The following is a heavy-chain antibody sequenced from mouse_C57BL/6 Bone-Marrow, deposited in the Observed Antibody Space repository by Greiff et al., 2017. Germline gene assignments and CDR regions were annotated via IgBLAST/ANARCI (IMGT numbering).Heavy chain of an antibody. J-gene: IGHJ3*01. V-gene: IGHV1-69*01. CDR2: NDPSDSYT. Sequence: VQLQQPGAELVMPGPSVKLSCKASGYTFTSYWMHWVKQRPGQGLEWSGENDPSDSYTNYNPTFKGKFTLTVDKSSSTAYMLLSSLTSEDSAVYYCARGVTTVESWFAYWGQGTLVTVSA. D-gene: IGHD1-1*01. CDR3: ARGVTTVESWFAY. CDR1: GYTFTSYW.